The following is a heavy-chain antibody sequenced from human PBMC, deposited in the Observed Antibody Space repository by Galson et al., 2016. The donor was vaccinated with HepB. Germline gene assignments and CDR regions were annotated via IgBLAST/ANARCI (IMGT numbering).Heavy chain of an antibody. CDR3: ARDLIWNYFEPRLDY. D-gene: IGHD1-7*01. Sequence: SLRLSCAASGFTFSHFGMHWVRQAPGKGLEWVTLIWYDGSNKYYADSVKGRFTISRDNSKNTLYLQMSSLRADDTAVYYCARDLIWNYFEPRLDYWGQGTLVTVSS. CDR2: IWYDGSNK. V-gene: IGHV3-33*01. CDR1: GFTFSHFG. J-gene: IGHJ4*02.